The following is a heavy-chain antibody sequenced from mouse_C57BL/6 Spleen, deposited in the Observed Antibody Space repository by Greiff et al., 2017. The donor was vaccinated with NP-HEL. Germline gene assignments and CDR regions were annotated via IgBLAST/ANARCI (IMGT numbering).Heavy chain of an antibody. CDR3: ATNGYDDYFDV. Sequence: QVQLKQSGPGLVQPSQSLSITCTVSGFSLTSYGVHWVRQSPGKGLEWLGVIWSGGSTDYNAAFISRLSISKDNSKSQVFFKMNSLQADDTAIYYCATNGYDDYFDVWGTGTTVTVSS. V-gene: IGHV2-2*01. J-gene: IGHJ1*03. CDR2: IWSGGST. D-gene: IGHD2-2*01. CDR1: GFSLTSYG.